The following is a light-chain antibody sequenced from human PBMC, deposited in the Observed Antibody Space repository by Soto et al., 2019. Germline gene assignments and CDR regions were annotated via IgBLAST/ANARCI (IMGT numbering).Light chain of an antibody. CDR2: KAS. CDR1: ESIKTW. CDR3: QQYNVYPYT. V-gene: IGKV1-5*03. Sequence: DIQMTQSPSTLSASVGDRVTITCRASESIKTWLAWYQQRPGKAPNLLIYKASSLQSGVSSRFSGSGSETEFTLIISSLQPDDSATYYCQQYNVYPYTFGQGTKVQI. J-gene: IGKJ2*01.